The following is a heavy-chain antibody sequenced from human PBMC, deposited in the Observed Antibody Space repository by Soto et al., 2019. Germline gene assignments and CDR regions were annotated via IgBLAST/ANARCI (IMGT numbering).Heavy chain of an antibody. J-gene: IGHJ2*01. Sequence: EVQLVESGGGLVKPGGSLRLSCAASGFTFSSYSMNWVRQAPGKGLEWVSSISSSSSYIYYADSVKGRFTISRDNAKNSLYLKMNSLRAEDTAVDYCARSGSWYFDLWGRGTLVTVSS. CDR2: ISSSSSYI. D-gene: IGHD1-26*01. CDR3: ARSGSWYFDL. CDR1: GFTFSSYS. V-gene: IGHV3-21*01.